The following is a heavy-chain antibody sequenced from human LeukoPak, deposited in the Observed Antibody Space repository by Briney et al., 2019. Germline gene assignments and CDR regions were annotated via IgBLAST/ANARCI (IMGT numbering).Heavy chain of an antibody. V-gene: IGHV4-59*08. CDR2: VYHTGRT. D-gene: IGHD3-22*01. CDR3: ARRDPDSTGYLYYFDY. J-gene: IGHJ4*02. CDR1: GGSIGTYY. Sequence: SETLSLTCIVSGGSIGTYYWSWIRQPPGEGLEWIGSVYHTGRTNYNPSLKSRVTISVDTSRNQFSLKLSSVTAADTAVYYCARRDPDSTGYLYYFDYWGQGTLVTDSS.